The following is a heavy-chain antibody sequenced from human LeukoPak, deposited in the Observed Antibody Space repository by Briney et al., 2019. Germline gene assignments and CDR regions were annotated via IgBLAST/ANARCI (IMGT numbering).Heavy chain of an antibody. Sequence: GGSLRLSCAASGFTFSSYSMNWVRQAPGKGLEWVSYISTSGSTMYYADSVKGRFTISRDNAKNSLYLQMNGLRAEDTAVYYCARSSSGSYHTWGQGTLVTVFS. D-gene: IGHD1-26*01. CDR3: ARSSSGSYHT. CDR1: GFTFSSYS. CDR2: ISTSGSTM. J-gene: IGHJ5*02. V-gene: IGHV3-48*04.